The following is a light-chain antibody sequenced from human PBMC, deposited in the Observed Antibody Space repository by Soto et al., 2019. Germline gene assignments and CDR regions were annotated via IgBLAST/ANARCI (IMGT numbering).Light chain of an antibody. CDR2: DAS. V-gene: IGKV1-5*01. J-gene: IGKJ1*01. CDR3: QQYESYSPLT. CDR1: QSISSW. Sequence: DIQMTQSPSTLSGSVGDRVTITCRASQSISSWLAWYQQKPGKAPKILIYDASTLESGVPSRFSGSGSGTEFTLTISNLQPDDFATYYCQQYESYSPLTFGQGTKVDI.